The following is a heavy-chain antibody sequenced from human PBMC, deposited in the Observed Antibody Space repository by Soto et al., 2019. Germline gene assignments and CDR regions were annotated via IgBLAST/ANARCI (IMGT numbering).Heavy chain of an antibody. Sequence: EVQLVESGGGPVRPGGALRLSCAASGFTFSSYTMNWVRQAPGTGLEWVSSITSTSNYIYYADSVKGRFTISRDNAKNSLYLQMNSLRAEDTAVYYCARDISEGFYWGQGTLVIVSS. CDR2: ITSTSNYI. D-gene: IGHD3-3*02. J-gene: IGHJ4*02. V-gene: IGHV3-21*01. CDR1: GFTFSSYT. CDR3: ARDISEGFY.